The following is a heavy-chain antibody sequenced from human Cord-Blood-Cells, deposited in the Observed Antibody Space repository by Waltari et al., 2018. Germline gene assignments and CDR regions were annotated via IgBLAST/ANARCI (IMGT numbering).Heavy chain of an antibody. CDR2: IIPIFGTA. D-gene: IGHD3-9*01. CDR3: ARVGEPYYDILTGYPNWFDP. J-gene: IGHJ5*02. Sequence: QVQLVQSGAEVKKPGSSVKVSCKASGGTFSSYAISWVRQAPGQGLEWMGGIIPIFGTASDAQKFQGRVTITADESTSTAYRELSSLRSEDTAVYYCARVGEPYYDILTGYPNWFDPWGQGTLVTVSS. V-gene: IGHV1-69*01. CDR1: GGTFSSYA.